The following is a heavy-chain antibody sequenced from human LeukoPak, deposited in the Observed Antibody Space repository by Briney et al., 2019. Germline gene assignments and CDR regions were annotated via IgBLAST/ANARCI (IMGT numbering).Heavy chain of an antibody. D-gene: IGHD5-24*01. CDR3: TREEDGYGY. CDR1: GGSISSYY. CDR2: IYYSGST. V-gene: IGHV4-59*01. Sequence: PSETLSLTCTVSGGSISSYYWSWIRQPPGKGLEWIGYIYYSGSTNYNPSLKSRVTISVDTSKNQFSLKLSSVTAADTAVYYCTREEDGYGYWGQGTLVTVSS. J-gene: IGHJ4*02.